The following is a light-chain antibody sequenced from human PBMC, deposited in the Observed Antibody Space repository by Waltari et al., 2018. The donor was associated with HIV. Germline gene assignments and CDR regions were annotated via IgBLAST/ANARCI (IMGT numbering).Light chain of an antibody. V-gene: IGLV2-8*01. CDR2: DVT. CDR1: SNDLGTYNF. CDR3: VSYTEKDTFLL. Sequence: QSALTQPPSASGSPGQSVAIPCTGSSNDLGTYNFFSWYQHHPGKAPKLLIYDVTRRPPGIPDRFSGTKSGYTASLTVSDLQVEDEADYYCVSYTEKDTFLLFGGGTKLAV. J-gene: IGLJ2*01.